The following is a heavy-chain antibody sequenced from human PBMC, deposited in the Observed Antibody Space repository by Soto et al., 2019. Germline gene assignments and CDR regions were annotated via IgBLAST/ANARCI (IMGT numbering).Heavy chain of an antibody. D-gene: IGHD3-10*01. CDR2: INHSGST. CDR1: GGSFSGYY. V-gene: IGHV4-34*01. J-gene: IGHJ6*02. Sequence: SETLSLTCAVYGGSFSGYYWSWIRQPPGKGLEWIGEINHSGSTNYNPSLKSRVTISADTSKNQFSLKLSSVTAADTAVYYCARRKYYYGSGSYSRYYYGMDVWGQGTTVTVSS. CDR3: ARRKYYYGSGSYSRYYYGMDV.